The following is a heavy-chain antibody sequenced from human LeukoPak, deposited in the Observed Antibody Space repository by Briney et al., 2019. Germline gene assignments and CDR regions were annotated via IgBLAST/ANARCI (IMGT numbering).Heavy chain of an antibody. CDR3: AELGITMIGGV. CDR2: ISSSGSTI. D-gene: IGHD3-10*02. Sequence: GGSLRLSCAASGFTFSSYEMNWVRQAPGKGLEWVSYISSSGSTIYYADSVKGRFTISRDNAKNSLYLQMNSLRAQDTAVYYCAELGITMIGGVWGKGSTVTISS. V-gene: IGHV3-48*03. J-gene: IGHJ6*04. CDR1: GFTFSSYE.